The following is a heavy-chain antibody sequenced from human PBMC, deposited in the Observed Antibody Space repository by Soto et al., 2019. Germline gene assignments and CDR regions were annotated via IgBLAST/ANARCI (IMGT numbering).Heavy chain of an antibody. D-gene: IGHD3-3*01. CDR1: GFTFGDYA. Sequence: GGSLRLSCTASGFTFGDYAMSWFRQAPGKGLEWVGFIRSKAYGGTTEYAASVKGRFTISRDDSKSIAYLQMNSLKTEDTAVYYCTRDQVADFWSGYYTPNYYYYYMDVWGKGTTVTVSS. CDR3: TRDQVADFWSGYYTPNYYYYYMDV. J-gene: IGHJ6*03. V-gene: IGHV3-49*03. CDR2: IRSKAYGGTT.